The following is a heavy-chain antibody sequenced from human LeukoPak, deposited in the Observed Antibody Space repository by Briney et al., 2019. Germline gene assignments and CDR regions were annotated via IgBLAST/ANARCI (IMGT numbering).Heavy chain of an antibody. J-gene: IGHJ6*02. Sequence: ASVKVSCKASGYTFTSYDINWVRQATGQGLEWMGWMNPNSGNTGYAQKFQGRVTMTRNTSISTAYMELSSLRSEDTAVYYCARGGYCSGGSCNRLNYYYYGMDVWGQGTTVTVSS. D-gene: IGHD2-15*01. CDR1: GYTFTSYD. V-gene: IGHV1-8*01. CDR2: MNPNSGNT. CDR3: ARGGYCSGGSCNRLNYYYYGMDV.